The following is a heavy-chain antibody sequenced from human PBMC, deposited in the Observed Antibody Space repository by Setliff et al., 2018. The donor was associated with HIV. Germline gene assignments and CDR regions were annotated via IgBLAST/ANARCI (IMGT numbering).Heavy chain of an antibody. J-gene: IGHJ4*02. CDR3: ARVGYHGSGRYSFDY. V-gene: IGHV4-39*07. CDR2: IYHSGTT. D-gene: IGHD3-10*01. Sequence: PSETLSLTCTVSGGSIDSTDYYWGRIRQPPGKGLEWIGSIYHSGTTYYNPSLRSRVTISADTSKNQFSLNLSSVTAADTAVYYCARVGYHGSGRYSFDYWGQGTLVTVS. CDR1: GGSIDSTDYY.